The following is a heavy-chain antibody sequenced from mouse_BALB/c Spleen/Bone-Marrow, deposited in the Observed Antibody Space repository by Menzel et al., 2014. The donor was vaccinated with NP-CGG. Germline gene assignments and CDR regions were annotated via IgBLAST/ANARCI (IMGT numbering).Heavy chain of an antibody. D-gene: IGHD2-10*01. CDR2: IDPANGNT. CDR3: ARAYYGNYPYAMDY. CDR1: GFNIKDTY. J-gene: IGHJ4*01. Sequence: EVQLVESGAELVKPGASVKLSCTASGFNIKDTYMHWVKQRPEQGLEWIGRIDPANGNTKYDPNFQGKATITADTSSNTAYLQLSSLTSEDTAVYFCARAYYGNYPYAMDYWGQGTSVTVSS. V-gene: IGHV14-3*02.